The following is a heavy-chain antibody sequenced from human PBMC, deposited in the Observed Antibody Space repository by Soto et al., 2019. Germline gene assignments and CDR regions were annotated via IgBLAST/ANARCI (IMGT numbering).Heavy chain of an antibody. Sequence: QVQLVQSGAEVKKPGDSVKVSCKASGYTFTSSDINWVRQATGQGLEWMGWMNPNTGNTGYAQKFQGRITLTRSTSISTAYLELSSLNSDDSAVYYCARGASPWGQGTLVTVSS. V-gene: IGHV1-8*01. J-gene: IGHJ5*02. CDR3: ARGASP. CDR2: MNPNTGNT. CDR1: GYTFTSSD.